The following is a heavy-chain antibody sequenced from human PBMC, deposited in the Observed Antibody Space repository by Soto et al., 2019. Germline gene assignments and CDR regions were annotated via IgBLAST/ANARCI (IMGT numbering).Heavy chain of an antibody. CDR3: ARGREQHYYDRYYYGMDV. J-gene: IGHJ6*02. CDR2: IYYSGST. V-gene: IGHV4-30-4*01. D-gene: IGHD3-22*01. CDR1: GGSISSGDYY. Sequence: SETLSLTCTVSGGSISSGDYYWCWIRQPPGKGLEWIGYIYYSGSTYYNPSLKSRVTISVDTSKNQFSLKLSSVTAADTAVYYCARGREQHYYDRYYYGMDVWGQGTTVTVSS.